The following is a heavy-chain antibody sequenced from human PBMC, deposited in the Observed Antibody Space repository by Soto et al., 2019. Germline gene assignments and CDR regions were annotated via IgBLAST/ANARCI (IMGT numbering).Heavy chain of an antibody. V-gene: IGHV3-53*04. J-gene: IGHJ3*02. Sequence: EVQLVESGGGLVQPGGSLRLSCAASGFTVSSNYMSWVRQAPGKGLEWVSVIYSGGSTYYADSVKGRFTISRHNSKNTLYLQMKSLRAEDTAVYYFARSCSRVFWSGYPDAFDIWGQGTMVTVSS. CDR3: ARSCSRVFWSGYPDAFDI. CDR2: IYSGGST. CDR1: GFTVSSNY. D-gene: IGHD3-3*01.